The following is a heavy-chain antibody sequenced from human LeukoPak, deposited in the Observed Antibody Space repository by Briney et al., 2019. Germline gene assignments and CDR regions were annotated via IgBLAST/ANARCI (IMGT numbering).Heavy chain of an antibody. J-gene: IGHJ6*03. CDR2: INPNSGGT. V-gene: IGHV1-2*02. Sequence: ASVKVSCKASGYTFTGYYMHWVRQAPGQGLEWMGWINPNSGGTNYAQKFQGRVTMTRDTSISTAYMELSRLRSDDTAVYYCARDRIAVAGTYYYYYLDVWGKGTTVTISS. D-gene: IGHD6-19*01. CDR3: ARDRIAVAGTYYYYYLDV. CDR1: GYTFTGYY.